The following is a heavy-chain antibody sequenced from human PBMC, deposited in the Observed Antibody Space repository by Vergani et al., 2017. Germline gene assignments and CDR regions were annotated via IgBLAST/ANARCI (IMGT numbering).Heavy chain of an antibody. Sequence: EVQLVESVGGLVQPGGSLRLSCAASGFTFSSYSMNWVRQAPGKGLEWVSYISSTSSTIYYADSVKGRFTISRDNAKNSLYVQMNSLRAEDTAVYYCARDRYDSSGYYRDCWGQGTLVTVSS. CDR2: ISSTSSTI. CDR1: GFTFSSYS. D-gene: IGHD3-22*01. J-gene: IGHJ4*02. CDR3: ARDRYDSSGYYRDC. V-gene: IGHV3-48*01.